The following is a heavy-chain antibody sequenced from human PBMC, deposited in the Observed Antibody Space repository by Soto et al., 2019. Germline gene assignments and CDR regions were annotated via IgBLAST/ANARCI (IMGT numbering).Heavy chain of an antibody. CDR3: ARSGSYYSYYYGMDV. CDR1: GFTFSTYS. V-gene: IGHV3-21*01. J-gene: IGHJ6*02. CDR2: ITTSSAYM. D-gene: IGHD1-26*01. Sequence: EVQLVESGGGLVKPGGSLRLSCVASGFTFSTYSMNWVRQAPGKGLEWVSSITTSSAYMYSADSVKGRFTVSRDDAENSLYLQMNNLRAEDTAVYYCARSGSYYSYYYGMDVWGQGTTVTVSS.